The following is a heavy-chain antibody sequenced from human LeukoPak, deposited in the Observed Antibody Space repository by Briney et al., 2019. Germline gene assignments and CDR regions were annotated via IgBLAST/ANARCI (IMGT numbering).Heavy chain of an antibody. V-gene: IGHV1-18*01. CDR3: ARDPNAQKYYYDSSGYYYDY. CDR2: ISAYNGNT. Sequence: ASVKVSCKASGYTFTSYGISWVRQAPGQGLEWMGWISAYNGNTNYAQKFQGRVTITADESTSTAYMELSSLRSEDTAVYYCARDPNAQKYYYDSSGYYYDYWGQGTLVTVSS. D-gene: IGHD3-22*01. CDR1: GYTFTSYG. J-gene: IGHJ4*02.